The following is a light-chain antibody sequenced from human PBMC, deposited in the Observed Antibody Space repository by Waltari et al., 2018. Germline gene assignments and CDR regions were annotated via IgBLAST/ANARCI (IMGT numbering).Light chain of an antibody. Sequence: QSVLTQPPSVSGAPGQRVTISCTGSSSNIGAGYDVHWYQHLPGTAPKFLICGNTNRPSGVPDRFSGSKSDTSASLGITGLQADDEAGYYCQSYDNSMSAWVFGGGTKLTVL. V-gene: IGLV1-40*01. J-gene: IGLJ3*02. CDR2: GNT. CDR3: QSYDNSMSAWV. CDR1: SSNIGAGYD.